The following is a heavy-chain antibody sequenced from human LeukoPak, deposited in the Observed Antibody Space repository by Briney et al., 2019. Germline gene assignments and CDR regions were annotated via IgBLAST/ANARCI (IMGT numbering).Heavy chain of an antibody. CDR3: ARAWGSDHDLNY. CDR2: IRSDSSLI. J-gene: IGHJ4*02. V-gene: IGHV3-48*04. D-gene: IGHD5-12*01. CDR1: GFRFGATN. Sequence: GSLRLSCAASGFRFGATNMNWVRQAPGKRLEWISYIRSDSSLIFYAASVKGRFTISRDNAKSSLFLQMNNLRAEDTAVYYCARAWGSDHDLNYWGQGTLVTVSS.